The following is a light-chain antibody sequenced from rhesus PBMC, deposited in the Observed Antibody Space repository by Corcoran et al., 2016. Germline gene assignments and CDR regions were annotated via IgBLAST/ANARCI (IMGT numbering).Light chain of an antibody. CDR3: LQYNSDPYS. Sequence: DIQMTQSPSSLSASVGDRVTITCRASQGISTYLNWYQQQPGKAPKRLIYAASSLESGVPSRFSGSGSVTDFTLTISSLQPEDFATYYCLQYNSDPYSFGQGTKVEIK. J-gene: IGKJ2*01. CDR2: AAS. V-gene: IGKV1-43*02. CDR1: QGISTY.